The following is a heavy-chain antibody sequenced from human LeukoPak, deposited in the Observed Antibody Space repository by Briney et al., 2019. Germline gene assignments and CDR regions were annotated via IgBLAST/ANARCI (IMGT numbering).Heavy chain of an antibody. CDR3: VQSELRPFKAFD. J-gene: IGHJ1*01. V-gene: IGHV3-23*05. CDR2: IYGNSKKT. CDR1: GFTFSNYA. D-gene: IGHD1-14*01. Sequence: GGSLRLSCGAAGFTFSNYAMTWVRQAPGKGLEWVSSIYGNSKKTFYTDSVKGRFTISRDNAKNTLYLQMNSLRAEDTAVYYCVQSELRPFKAFDWGQGTQVTVSS.